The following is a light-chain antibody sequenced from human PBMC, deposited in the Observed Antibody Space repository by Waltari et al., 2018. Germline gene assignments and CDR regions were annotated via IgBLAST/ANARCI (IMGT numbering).Light chain of an antibody. CDR1: QSVSKY. CDR2: DAS. CDR3: QKNGTLPAT. Sequence: IVLTQSPGTLSLSPGERATLSCRASQSVSKYLAWYQQKPGQAPRLLIYDASIRATGTPDRFSGSGWGTDVSLTISILEREDFAVYYCQKNGTLPATFGQGPKVQ. V-gene: IGKV3-20*01. J-gene: IGKJ1*01.